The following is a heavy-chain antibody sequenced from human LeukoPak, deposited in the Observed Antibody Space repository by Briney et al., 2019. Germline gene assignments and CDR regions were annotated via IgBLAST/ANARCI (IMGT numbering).Heavy chain of an antibody. CDR3: ARRGDYGDFDY. V-gene: IGHV4-31*03. CDR1: GGSISSGGYY. Sequence: SPTLSLTCTVSGGSISSGGYYWSRIRQHPGKGLEWIGYIYYSGSTYYNPSLKSRVTISVDTSKNQFSLKLSSVTAADTAVYYCARRGDYGDFDYWGQGTLVTVSS. CDR2: IYYSGST. J-gene: IGHJ4*02. D-gene: IGHD4-17*01.